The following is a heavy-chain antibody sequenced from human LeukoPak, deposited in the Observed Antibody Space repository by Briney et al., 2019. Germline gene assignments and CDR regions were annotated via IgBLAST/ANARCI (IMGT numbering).Heavy chain of an antibody. D-gene: IGHD5-24*01. J-gene: IGHJ5*02. CDR2: ISGSGGST. CDR3: AKGREMATIPRFDP. Sequence: GGYLRLSCAASGFTFSSYAMSWVRQAPGKGLEWVSAISGSGGSTYYADSVKGRFTISRDNSKNTLYLQMNSLRAEDTAVYYCAKGREMATIPRFDPWGQGTLVTVSS. V-gene: IGHV3-23*01. CDR1: GFTFSSYA.